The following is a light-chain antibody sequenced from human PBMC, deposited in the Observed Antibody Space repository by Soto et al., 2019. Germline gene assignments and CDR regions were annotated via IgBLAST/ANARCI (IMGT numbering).Light chain of an antibody. V-gene: IGKV3-15*01. Sequence: EIVMTQSPATLSVSPGDRATFSCRASQTINNDLVRYQQKPGQAPRLLIYGASTRATGIPARFSGSGSGTEFTLTISGLQSEDFAVYYCQQYNNWPRTFGPGTKVEIK. J-gene: IGKJ4*02. CDR3: QQYNNWPRT. CDR2: GAS. CDR1: QTINND.